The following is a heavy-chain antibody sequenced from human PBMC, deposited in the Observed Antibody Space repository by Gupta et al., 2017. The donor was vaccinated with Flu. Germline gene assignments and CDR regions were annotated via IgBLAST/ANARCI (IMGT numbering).Heavy chain of an antibody. J-gene: IGHJ4*02. CDR3: ARGHWDY. CDR2: ISSSGVP. CDR1: GYG. Sequence: GYGRSWGRQAPWKWLEWVSFISSSGVPYYTDSVKDRFTISRDNAKNAVYLQKDSLRAEDTAFYYCARGHWDYLGQGTLVNVSS. V-gene: IGHV3-48*03.